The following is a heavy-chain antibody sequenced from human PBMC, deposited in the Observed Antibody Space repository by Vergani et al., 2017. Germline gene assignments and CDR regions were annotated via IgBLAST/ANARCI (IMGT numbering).Heavy chain of an antibody. CDR3: ARDGGYCSGGSCFYFFDY. CDR2: INPNSGGT. CDR1: GYTFTGYY. D-gene: IGHD2-15*01. V-gene: IGHV1-2*02. J-gene: IGHJ4*02. Sequence: QVQLVQSGAEVKKPGASVKVSCKASGYTFTGYYMHWVRQAPGQGLEWMGWINPNSGGTNYAQKFQGRVTMTRDTSISTAYMELSRLRSYDTAVYYCARDGGYCSGGSCFYFFDYWGQGTLVTVSS.